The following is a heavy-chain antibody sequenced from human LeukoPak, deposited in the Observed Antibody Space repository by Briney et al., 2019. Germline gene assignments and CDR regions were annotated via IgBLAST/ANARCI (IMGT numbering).Heavy chain of an antibody. CDR1: GFTFSDYA. CDR3: AKDRLGEGYYFDY. V-gene: IGHV3-23*01. D-gene: IGHD3-9*01. CDR2: VSDSGTST. J-gene: IGHJ4*02. Sequence: GGSLRLSCEVSGFTFSDYAMTWVRQALGKGLEWVSSVSDSGTSTYYADSVKGRFTIARDNSKNTLYLQMNSLRAEDTAVYYCAKDRLGEGYYFDYWGQGTLVTVSS.